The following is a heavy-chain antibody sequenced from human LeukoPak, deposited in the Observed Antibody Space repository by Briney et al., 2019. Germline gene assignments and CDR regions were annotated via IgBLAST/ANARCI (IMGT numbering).Heavy chain of an antibody. J-gene: IGHJ4*02. CDR3: ARGGLWFGELSSPLDY. D-gene: IGHD3-10*01. CDR2: IYSGGST. V-gene: IGHV3-53*01. Sequence: GGSLRLSCAASGFTVSSNYMSWVRQAPGKGLEWVSVIYSGGSTYYADSVKGRFTISRDNSKNTLYLQMNSLRAEDTAVYYCARGGLWFGELSSPLDYWGQGTLVTVSS. CDR1: GFTVSSNY.